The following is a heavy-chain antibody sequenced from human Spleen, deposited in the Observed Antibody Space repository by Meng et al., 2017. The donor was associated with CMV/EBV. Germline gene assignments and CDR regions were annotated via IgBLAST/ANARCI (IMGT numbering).Heavy chain of an antibody. CDR3: ARGRIRGIAARPGFFDY. D-gene: IGHD6-6*01. J-gene: IGHJ4*02. CDR2: INHSGST. CDR1: GGSFSGYY. Sequence: YGGSFSGYYWSWSRQPPGKGLEWIGEINHSGSTNYNPSLKSRVTISVDTSKNQFSLKLSSVTAADTAVYYCARGRIRGIAARPGFFDYWGQGTLVTVSS. V-gene: IGHV4-34*01.